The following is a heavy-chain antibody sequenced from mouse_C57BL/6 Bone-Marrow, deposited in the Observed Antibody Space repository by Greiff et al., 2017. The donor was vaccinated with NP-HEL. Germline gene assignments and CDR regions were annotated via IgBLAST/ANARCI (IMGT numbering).Heavy chain of an antibody. V-gene: IGHV5-4*01. J-gene: IGHJ2*01. CDR3: ARDEGWLLLDY. CDR2: ISDGGSYT. D-gene: IGHD2-3*01. Sequence: EVKLVESGGGLVKPGGSLKLSCAASGFTFSSYAMSWVRQTPEKRLEWVATISDGGSYTYYPDNVKGRFTISRDNAKNNLYLQMSHLKSEDTAMYYCARDEGWLLLDYWGQGTTLTVSS. CDR1: GFTFSSYA.